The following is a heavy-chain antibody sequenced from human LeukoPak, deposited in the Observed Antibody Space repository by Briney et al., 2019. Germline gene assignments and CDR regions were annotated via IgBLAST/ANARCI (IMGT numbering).Heavy chain of an antibody. V-gene: IGHV3-53*01. Sequence: PGGSLRLSCTVSGFTVSSNSMSWVRQAPGKGLEWVSFIYSGGNTHYSDSVNGRFTISRDNSKNTLYLQMNSLRADDTAVYYCARRAGEYSHPYDYWGQGTLVTVSS. J-gene: IGHJ4*02. CDR3: ARRAGEYSHPYDY. CDR1: GFTVSSNS. D-gene: IGHD4-17*01. CDR2: IYSGGNT.